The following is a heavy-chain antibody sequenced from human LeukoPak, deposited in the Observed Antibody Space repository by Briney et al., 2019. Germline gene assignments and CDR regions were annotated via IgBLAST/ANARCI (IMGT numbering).Heavy chain of an antibody. CDR2: MNPNSGNT. D-gene: IGHD3-10*01. J-gene: IGHJ5*02. Sequence: ASVKVSCEASGYTFTSYDINWVRQATGQGLEWMGWMNPNSGNTGYAQKFQGRVTMTRNTSISTAYMELSSLRSEDTAVYYCARFAYYYGSGTPFDPWGQGTLVTVSS. CDR1: GYTFTSYD. V-gene: IGHV1-8*01. CDR3: ARFAYYYGSGTPFDP.